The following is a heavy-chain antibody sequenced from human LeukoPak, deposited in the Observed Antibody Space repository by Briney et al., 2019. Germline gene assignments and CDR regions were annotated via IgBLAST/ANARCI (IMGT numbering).Heavy chain of an antibody. D-gene: IGHD6-19*01. CDR1: GDSMKGYY. J-gene: IGHJ4*02. CDR2: MYFSGST. V-gene: IGHV4-59*01. CDR3: ARAYSVPGAPFDS. Sequence: SETLSLTCTVSGDSMKGYYGTWLRQPRGKGGEWFGYMYFSGSTNYNPSPKSRVSISLETSTNQSSLRLRSVTAADTAVYYCARAYSVPGAPFDSWGQGAMVIVSS.